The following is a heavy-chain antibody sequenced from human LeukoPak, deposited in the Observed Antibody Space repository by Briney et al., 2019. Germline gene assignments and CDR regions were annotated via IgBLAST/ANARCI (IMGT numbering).Heavy chain of an antibody. CDR1: GGTFSSYA. CDR3: ARDHQPGGITMIAENY. V-gene: IGHV1-69*05. D-gene: IGHD3-22*01. Sequence: GASVKVSCKASGGTFSSYAISWVRQAPGQGLEWMGGIIPIFGTANYAQKLQGRVTMTTDTSTSTAYMELRSLRSDDTAVYYCARDHQPGGITMIAENYWGQGTLVTVSS. J-gene: IGHJ4*02. CDR2: IIPIFGTA.